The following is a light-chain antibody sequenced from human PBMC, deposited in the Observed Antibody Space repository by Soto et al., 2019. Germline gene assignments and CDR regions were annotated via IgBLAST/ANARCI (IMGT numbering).Light chain of an antibody. Sequence: QSVLTQPASVSGSPGQSITISCTGTRRAVGGYNSVSWYQQYPGKPPKLLIYEVTHRPSGVSNRFSGSKSGNTASLTISGLQAEDEADYYCSSYTISNTLPFVFGTGTKV. CDR2: EVT. CDR1: RRAVGGYNS. V-gene: IGLV2-14*01. CDR3: SSYTISNTLPFV. J-gene: IGLJ1*01.